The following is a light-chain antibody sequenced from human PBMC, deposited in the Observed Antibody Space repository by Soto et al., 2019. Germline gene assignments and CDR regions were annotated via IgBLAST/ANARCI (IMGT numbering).Light chain of an antibody. Sequence: QSVLTQPASVSGSPGQSITISCTGTRNDIGGYNYVSWYQQHTGKAPKLLIFEVSNRPSGVSNRFSGSKSGNTASLTISWLQPEDEADYYCSSYTSTSTVIFGGGTKLTVL. CDR1: RNDIGGYNY. CDR2: EVS. V-gene: IGLV2-14*01. CDR3: SSYTSTSTVI. J-gene: IGLJ2*01.